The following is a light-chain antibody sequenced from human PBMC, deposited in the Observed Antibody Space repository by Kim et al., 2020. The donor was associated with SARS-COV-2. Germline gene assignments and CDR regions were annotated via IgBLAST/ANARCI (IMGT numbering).Light chain of an antibody. CDR2: WAS. CDR3: QQYYTTPT. V-gene: IGKV4-1*01. J-gene: IGKJ2*01. Sequence: DIVMTQYPDSLAVSLGERATINCKSSQTVLHGSNNKNNLAWYQQKPGQPPKLLIYWASMRESGVPDRFSGSGSGNDFTLTISSLQAEDVAVYFCQQYYTTPTFGQGTKLEI. CDR1: QTVLHGSNNKNN.